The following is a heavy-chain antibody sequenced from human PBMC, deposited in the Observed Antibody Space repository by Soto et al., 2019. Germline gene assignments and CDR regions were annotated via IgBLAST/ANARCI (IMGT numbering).Heavy chain of an antibody. CDR2: IIPIFGTA. CDR1: GGTFSSYA. D-gene: IGHD5-12*01. Sequence: QVQLVQSGAEVKKPGSSVKVSCKASGGTFSSYAISWVRQAPGQGLEWMGGIIPIFGTANYAQKFQGRVTITAHESTSTAYMALSSLRSEDTAVYYCASSLYHRGYRGYDYRIGYFDYWGQGTLVTVSS. CDR3: ASSLYHRGYRGYDYRIGYFDY. V-gene: IGHV1-69*01. J-gene: IGHJ4*02.